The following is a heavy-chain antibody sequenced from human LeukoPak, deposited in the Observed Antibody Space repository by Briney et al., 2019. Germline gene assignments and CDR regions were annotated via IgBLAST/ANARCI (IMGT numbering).Heavy chain of an antibody. J-gene: IGHJ6*02. D-gene: IGHD3-9*01. CDR2: ISSGGMTI. V-gene: IGHV3-48*03. CDR1: GFTFSSYE. CDR3: ARDDYDIVTGYYSMYSYGVDV. Sequence: AGSLRLSCEASGFTFSSYEMNWVRQAPGKGLEWISYISSGGMTIYYADSVRGRFTVSRDNTKNSLFLKMNSLRAEDTAVYFCARDDYDIVTGYYSMYSYGVDVWGQGTAVTVSS.